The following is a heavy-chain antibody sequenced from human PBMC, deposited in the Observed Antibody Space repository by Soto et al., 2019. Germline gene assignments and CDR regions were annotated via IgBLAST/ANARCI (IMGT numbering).Heavy chain of an antibody. Sequence: QVQLVQSGAEVKKPGSSVKVSCKASGGTFSSYTISWVRQAPGQGLEWMGRIIPILGIANYAQKFQGRVTITSDKSTSTAYMELSSLRSEDTAVYYCARGGAIVVVPNYGMDVWGQGTTVIVSS. CDR3: ARGGAIVVVPNYGMDV. CDR2: IIPILGIA. D-gene: IGHD2-21*01. V-gene: IGHV1-69*02. J-gene: IGHJ6*02. CDR1: GGTFSSYT.